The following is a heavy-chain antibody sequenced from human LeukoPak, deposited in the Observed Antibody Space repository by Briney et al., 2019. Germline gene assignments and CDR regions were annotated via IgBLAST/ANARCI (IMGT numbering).Heavy chain of an antibody. Sequence: GGSLRLSCAASGFTVSSNYMSWVRQAPGKGLEWVSVIYSGGSTYYADSVKGRFTISRDNSKNTLYLQMNSLRAEDTAAYYCARDRGSGSYYCYMDVWGKGTTVTVSS. D-gene: IGHD1-26*01. CDR1: GFTVSSNY. J-gene: IGHJ6*03. V-gene: IGHV3-53*01. CDR2: IYSGGST. CDR3: ARDRGSGSYYCYMDV.